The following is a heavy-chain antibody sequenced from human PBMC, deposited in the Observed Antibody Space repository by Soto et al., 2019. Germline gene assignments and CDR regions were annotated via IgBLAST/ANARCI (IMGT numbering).Heavy chain of an antibody. CDR3: ARDSGQVYYYERDVFYDFDF. CDR2: LVPLNGST. J-gene: IGHJ4*02. Sequence: QVPLVQSGAEVRKPGSSVKVSCKSSGGTFNGFAFSWVLQAPGDGLEWVGGLVPLNGSTTYTQKFRGRVAITADESTGTVDIELSSLRSEDPAIYYCARDSGQVYYYERDVFYDFDFWGQGNVVSVSS. CDR1: GGTFNGFA. D-gene: IGHD3-22*01. V-gene: IGHV1-69*01.